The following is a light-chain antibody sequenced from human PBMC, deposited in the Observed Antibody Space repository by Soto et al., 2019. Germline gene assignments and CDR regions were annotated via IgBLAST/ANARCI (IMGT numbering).Light chain of an antibody. Sequence: DIQLTQAPSTVSASVGDTVTIPCRASQRISTRLAWYQQKAGTAPKVLIYDASRLDSGVPSRISGSGAGTECTRTISRLQPDDVEIYDCRHYDRYSWTFGRGTKVDI. CDR3: RHYDRYSWT. CDR1: QRISTR. J-gene: IGKJ1*01. V-gene: IGKV1-5*01. CDR2: DAS.